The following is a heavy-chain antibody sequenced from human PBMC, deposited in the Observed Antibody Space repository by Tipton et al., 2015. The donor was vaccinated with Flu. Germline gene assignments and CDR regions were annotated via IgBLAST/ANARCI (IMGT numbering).Heavy chain of an antibody. J-gene: IGHJ4*02. D-gene: IGHD3-22*01. V-gene: IGHV3-7*01. Sequence: SLRLSCAASGFTFSSYWMSWVRQAPGKGLEWVANIKQDGSEKYYVDSVKGRFTISRDNAKNSLYLQMNSLRAEDTAVYYCATIHYYDSSGYWGGYFDYWGQGTLVTVSS. CDR1: GFTFSSYW. CDR2: IKQDGSEK. CDR3: ATIHYYDSSGYWGGYFDY.